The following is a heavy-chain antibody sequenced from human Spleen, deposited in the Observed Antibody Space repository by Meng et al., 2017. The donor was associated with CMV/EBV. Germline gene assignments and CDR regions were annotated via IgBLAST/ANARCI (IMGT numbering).Heavy chain of an antibody. D-gene: IGHD6-13*01. CDR3: ARHGASGTRFDY. Sequence: GSLRLSCSVSGGSISGYYWSWIRQPPGKGLEWIGYIYYSGRTNYNTSLKTRVTISVDTSKDQFSLKLNSVTAADTAVYYCARHGASGTRFDYWGQGTLVTVSS. J-gene: IGHJ4*02. CDR2: IYYSGRT. CDR1: GGSISGYY. V-gene: IGHV4-59*01.